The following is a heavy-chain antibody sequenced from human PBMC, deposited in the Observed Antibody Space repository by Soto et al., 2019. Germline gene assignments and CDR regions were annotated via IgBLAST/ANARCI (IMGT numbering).Heavy chain of an antibody. J-gene: IGHJ6*02. V-gene: IGHV3-15*07. CDR1: GFTFTNAW. D-gene: IGHD2-15*01. Sequence: EVQLVESGGGLVKPGVSLRLSCAASGFTFTNAWMNWVRQAPGKGLEWVGRIKSKTDGGTADYAAPVKGRFTISRDDSXXXXXXXXXXXXXXXXXXXYXXXXXXXXAAKGYYYYAMDVWGQGTTVTVSS. CDR3: XXXXXXXAAKGYYYYAMDV. CDR2: IKSKTDGGTA.